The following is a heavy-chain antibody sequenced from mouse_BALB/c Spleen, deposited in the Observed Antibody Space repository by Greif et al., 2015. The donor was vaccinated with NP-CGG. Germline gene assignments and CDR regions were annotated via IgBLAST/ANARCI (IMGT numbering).Heavy chain of an antibody. J-gene: IGHJ3*01. CDR3: ARSDGPAWFAY. CDR2: ISSGSSTI. V-gene: IGHV5-17*02. D-gene: IGHD2-3*01. CDR1: GFTFSSFG. Sequence: EVQLVESGGGLVQPGGSRKLSCAASGFTFSSFGMHWVRQAPEKGLEWVAYISSGSSTIYYADTVKGRFTISRDNPKNTLFLQMTSLRSEDTAMYYCARSDGPAWFAYWGQGTLVTVSA.